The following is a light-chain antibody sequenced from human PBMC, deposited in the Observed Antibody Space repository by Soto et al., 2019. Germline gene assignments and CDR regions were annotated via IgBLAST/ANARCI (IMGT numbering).Light chain of an antibody. J-gene: IGLJ1*01. Sequence: QSVLTQPRSVSGSPGQSVTISCTGTNSDVGRYNFVSWYQHHPGKAPKLILYNVTERPSGVPDRFSGSRSGNTASQTISGLQAEDEADYSCCSYADNDAYVFGTGTKVTVL. V-gene: IGLV2-11*01. CDR1: NSDVGRYNF. CDR2: NVT. CDR3: CSYADNDAYV.